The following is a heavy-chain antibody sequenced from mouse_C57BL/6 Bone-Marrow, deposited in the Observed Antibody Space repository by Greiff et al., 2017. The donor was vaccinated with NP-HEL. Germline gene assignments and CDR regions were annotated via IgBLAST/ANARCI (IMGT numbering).Heavy chain of an antibody. J-gene: IGHJ3*01. Sequence: EVQLQQSGAELVRPGASVKLSCTASGFNIKDDYMHWVKQRPEQGLEWIGWIDPENGDTESASKFQGKATITADTSSNTAYLQLSSLTSEDTAVYYCTLYEAWFAYWGQGTLVTVSA. V-gene: IGHV14-4*01. CDR3: TLYEAWFAY. CDR1: GFNIKDDY. D-gene: IGHD1-1*01. CDR2: IDPENGDT.